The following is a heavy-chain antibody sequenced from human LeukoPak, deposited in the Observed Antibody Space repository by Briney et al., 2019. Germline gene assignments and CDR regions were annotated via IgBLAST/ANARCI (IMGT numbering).Heavy chain of an antibody. CDR2: IYPDDSET. V-gene: IGHV5-51*01. J-gene: IGHJ5*02. D-gene: IGHD6-6*01. CDR1: GYRFTSYW. CDR3: ARQGSSSTHLWFDP. Sequence: ESXKISCKTSGYRFTSYWIGWVRQMSGGGLEWMGIIYPDDSETKYSPSFQGQVTISVDKSISTAYLQWSSLKASDTAMYYCARQGSSSTHLWFDPWGQGTLVTVSS.